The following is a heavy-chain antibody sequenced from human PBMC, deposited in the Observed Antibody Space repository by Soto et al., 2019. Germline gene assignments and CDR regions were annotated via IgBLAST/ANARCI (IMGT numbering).Heavy chain of an antibody. J-gene: IGHJ6*02. Sequence: PSETLSLTCTVSGGSISSYYWSWIRQPPGEGLEWIGCIYYTGTTKYNPSLKSRVTISIDMSKNQVSLKLSSVSAADTAEYYCARALLPYCSTTSCYDYGMDAWGQGTTVTVSS. D-gene: IGHD2-2*01. CDR3: ARALLPYCSTTSCYDYGMDA. CDR2: IYYTGTT. V-gene: IGHV4-59*01. CDR1: GGSISSYY.